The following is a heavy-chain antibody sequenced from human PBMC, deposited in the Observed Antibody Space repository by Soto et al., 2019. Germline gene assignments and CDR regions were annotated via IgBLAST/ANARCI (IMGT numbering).Heavy chain of an antibody. CDR1: GFVFSDYY. D-gene: IGHD1-1*01. CDR2: ISSGGAVS. CDR3: ARRLTGRTTGYWFDP. V-gene: IGHV3-11*01. J-gene: IGHJ5*02. Sequence: VQLVESGGGLVKPGGSLRLSCAASGFVFSDYYMTWIRQAPGKGLEWISDISSGGAVSNFADSVRGRFTISRDNTNNSLYLQMNNLRAEDTAIYYCARRLTGRTTGYWFDPWGQGTLVTVSS.